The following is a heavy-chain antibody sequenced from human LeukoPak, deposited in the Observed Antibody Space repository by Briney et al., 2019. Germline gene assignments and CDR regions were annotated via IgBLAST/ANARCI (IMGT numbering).Heavy chain of an antibody. J-gene: IGHJ4*02. CDR1: GFTFSKAW. V-gene: IGHV3-23*01. CDR2: ISGSGGST. CDR3: DGGTAGDY. D-gene: IGHD4-23*01. Sequence: GGSLRLSCAASGFTFSKAWMNWVRQAPGKGLEWVSAISGSGGSTYYADSVKGRFTISRDNSKNTLYLQMNSLRAEDTAVYYCDGGTAGDYWGQGTLVTVSS.